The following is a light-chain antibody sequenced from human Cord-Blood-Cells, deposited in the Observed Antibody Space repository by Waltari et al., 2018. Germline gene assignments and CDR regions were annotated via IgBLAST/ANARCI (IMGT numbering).Light chain of an antibody. CDR1: QSVSSSY. Sequence: EIVFTQSPGTLSLSPGEIATLSCRASQSVSSSYLAWYQQKPGQAPRLLIYGASSRATGIPDRFSGSGSGTDFTLTISRLEPEDFAVYYCQQYGSSPRTFGQGTKVEIK. CDR3: QQYGSSPRT. J-gene: IGKJ1*01. V-gene: IGKV3-20*01. CDR2: GAS.